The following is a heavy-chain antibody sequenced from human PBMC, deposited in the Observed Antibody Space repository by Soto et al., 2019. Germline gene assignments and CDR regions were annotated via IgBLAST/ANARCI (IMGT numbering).Heavy chain of an antibody. CDR1: GFTFSSYS. D-gene: IGHD6-19*01. J-gene: IGHJ3*02. V-gene: IGHV3-21*01. CDR2: ISSSSSYI. CDR3: ARDLEQWPDHDAFDI. Sequence: EVQLVESGGGLVKPGGSLRLSCAASGFTFSSYSMNWVRQAPGKGLEWVSSISSSSSYIYYADSVKGRFTISRDNAKNSLYLQMNSLRAEDTAVYYCARDLEQWPDHDAFDIWGQGTMVTVSS.